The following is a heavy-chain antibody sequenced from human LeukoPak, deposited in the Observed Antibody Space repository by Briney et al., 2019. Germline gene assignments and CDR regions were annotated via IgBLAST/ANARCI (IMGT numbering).Heavy chain of an antibody. J-gene: IGHJ4*02. CDR1: GGSLSSGDYY. CDR3: ARVAVVVPAAILY. V-gene: IGHV4-30-4*08. D-gene: IGHD2-2*01. CDR2: IYYSGST. Sequence: SETLSLTCTVSGGSLSSGDYYWSWIRQPPGKGLEWIGYIYYSGSTYYNPSLKSRVTISVDTSKNQFSLKLSSVTAADTAVYYCARVAVVVPAAILYWGQGTLVTVSS.